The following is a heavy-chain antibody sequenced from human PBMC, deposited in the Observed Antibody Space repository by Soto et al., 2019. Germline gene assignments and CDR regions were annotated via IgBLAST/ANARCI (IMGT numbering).Heavy chain of an antibody. CDR2: IYYSGST. CDR3: ARVDLAMVPFDY. CDR1: GGSISSGGYY. Sequence: SETLSLTCTVSGGSISSGGYYWIWIRHHPGKGLEWIGYIYYSGSTYYNPSLKSRVTISVDTSKNQFSLKLSSVTAADTAVYYCARVDLAMVPFDYWGQGTLVTVSS. D-gene: IGHD5-18*01. V-gene: IGHV4-31*03. J-gene: IGHJ4*02.